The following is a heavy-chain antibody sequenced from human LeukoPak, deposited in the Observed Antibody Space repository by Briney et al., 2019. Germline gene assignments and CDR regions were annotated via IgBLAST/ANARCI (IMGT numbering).Heavy chain of an antibody. CDR3: ARGLRDSSGYYQYYFDY. V-gene: IGHV4-59*08. J-gene: IGHJ4*02. Sequence: SETLSLTCTVSGDSISYYYWSWIRQPPGKGLEWIGYIYYSGSTNYNPSLKSRVTISIDTSKKQFSLKLSSVTAADTALYYCARGLRDSSGYYQYYFDYWGQGTLVTVSS. CDR2: IYYSGST. CDR1: GDSISYYY. D-gene: IGHD3-22*01.